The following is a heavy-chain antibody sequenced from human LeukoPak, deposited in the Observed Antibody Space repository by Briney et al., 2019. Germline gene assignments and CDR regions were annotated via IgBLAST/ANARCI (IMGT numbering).Heavy chain of an antibody. CDR1: GFTYSHYG. J-gene: IGHJ4*02. D-gene: IGHD4-11*01. Sequence: GRSLRLSCAGSGFTYSHYGMHWVRQAPGKGLEWVAVIWSDGTGKYYSDAVKGRFTISRDNFRNTLYLQMNSLRGEDTAAYYCARDAERGFDYSNSLKYWGQGTLVTVSS. V-gene: IGHV3-33*08. CDR2: IWSDGTGK. CDR3: ARDAERGFDYSNSLKY.